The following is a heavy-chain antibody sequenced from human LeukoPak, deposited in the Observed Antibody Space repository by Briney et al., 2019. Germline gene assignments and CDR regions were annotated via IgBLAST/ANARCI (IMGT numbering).Heavy chain of an antibody. CDR1: GFTFSSYS. Sequence: GGSLRLSCAASGFTFSSYSMNWVRQAPGKGLEWVSSISSSSSYIYYADSVKGRFTISRDNAKNSLYLQMNSLRAEDTAVYYCARGDAASGGVIVRVAFDIWGQGTMVTVSS. D-gene: IGHD3-16*02. J-gene: IGHJ3*02. CDR2: ISSSSSYI. V-gene: IGHV3-21*01. CDR3: ARGDAASGGVIVRVAFDI.